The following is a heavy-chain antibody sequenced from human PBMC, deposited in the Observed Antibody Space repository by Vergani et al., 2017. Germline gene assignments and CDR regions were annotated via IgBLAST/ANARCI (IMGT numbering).Heavy chain of an antibody. CDR2: IYWNDDQ. CDR3: VYWENLCGNASCLYSSCYYYYMDV. V-gene: IGHV2-5*04. D-gene: IGHD1-26*01. J-gene: IGHJ6*03. Sequence: QITLKESGPTLVKPTQTLTLTCTFSGFSLNTRGVSVAWIRQPPGKALDWLALIYWNDDQHYSPSLNNRVTITKDTSKNQVVLTMTNMDYVDTGTYYCVYWENLCGNASCLYSSCYYYYMDVWGKGTTVTVSS. CDR1: GFSLNTRGVS.